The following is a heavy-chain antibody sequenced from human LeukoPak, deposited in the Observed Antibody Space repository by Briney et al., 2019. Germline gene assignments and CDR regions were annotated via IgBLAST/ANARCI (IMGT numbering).Heavy chain of an antibody. V-gene: IGHV3-23*01. D-gene: IGHD2-15*01. CDR3: AKDGRGGNCCNWFDP. CDR1: GFTFSTYA. CDR2: ISGSDGST. J-gene: IGHJ5*02. Sequence: GGSLRLSCAASGFTFSTYAMSWVRQAPGKGLEWVSGISGSDGSTDYADSVKGRFTISRDNSKNTLYLQMNSPGAEDTAVYHCAKDGRGGNCCNWFDPWGQGTLVTVSS.